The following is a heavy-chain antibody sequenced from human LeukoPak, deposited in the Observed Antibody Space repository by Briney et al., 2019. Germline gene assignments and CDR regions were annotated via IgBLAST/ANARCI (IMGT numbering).Heavy chain of an antibody. CDR1: GFSFNTYA. CDR2: ISGSGGTT. J-gene: IGHJ4*02. V-gene: IGHV3-23*01. Sequence: PGGSLRLSCAAPGFSFNTYAMTWVRQAPGKGLEWDSGISGSGGTTFYADSVKGRFTISRDISKNTLYLQMNSLRADDTAVYYCARGLFGSIMDYWGQGTLVTVSS. D-gene: IGHD3-22*01. CDR3: ARGLFGSIMDY.